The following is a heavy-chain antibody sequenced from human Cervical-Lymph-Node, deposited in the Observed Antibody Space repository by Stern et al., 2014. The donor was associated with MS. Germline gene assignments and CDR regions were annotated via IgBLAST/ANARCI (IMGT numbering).Heavy chain of an antibody. CDR1: GFTFTSSA. V-gene: IGHV1-58*01. CDR3: AAEPMYYSDSVGAFDI. CDR2: IVVGSGNT. Sequence: QMQLVQSGPEVKKPGTSVKVSCKASGFTFTSSAVQWVRKARGQRLEWIGWIVVGSGNTNYAQKFQERVTITRDMSTSTAYMELSSLRSEDTAVYYCAAEPMYYSDSVGAFDIWGQGTMVTVSS. D-gene: IGHD3-22*01. J-gene: IGHJ3*02.